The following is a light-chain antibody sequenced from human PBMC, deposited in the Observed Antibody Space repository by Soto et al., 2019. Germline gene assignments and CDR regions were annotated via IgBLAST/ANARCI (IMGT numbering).Light chain of an antibody. V-gene: IGKV1-5*01. CDR1: QSISSW. Sequence: DIQMTQSPSTLSASVGDRVTITCRASQSISSWLAWYQQKPGKAPKLLIYDASSLESGVPSRFSGSGSGTEFTLTISSLQPDDLATYYCQQYNSYSLTFGGGTKVEIK. J-gene: IGKJ4*01. CDR3: QQYNSYSLT. CDR2: DAS.